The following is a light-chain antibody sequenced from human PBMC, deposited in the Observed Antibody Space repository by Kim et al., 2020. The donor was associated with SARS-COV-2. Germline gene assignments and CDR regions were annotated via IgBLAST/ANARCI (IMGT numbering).Light chain of an antibody. CDR3: QSYDSSLRAWV. V-gene: IGLV1-40*01. CDR1: SSNIGAGYD. Sequence: RVSISCTGSSSNIGAGYDVHGYHQVTGSAPTLLIYDNNNRPSGVPDRLSGSKSGTSASLAITGLQAEDEADYYCQSYDSSLRAWVFGGGTQLTVL. J-gene: IGLJ3*02. CDR2: DNN.